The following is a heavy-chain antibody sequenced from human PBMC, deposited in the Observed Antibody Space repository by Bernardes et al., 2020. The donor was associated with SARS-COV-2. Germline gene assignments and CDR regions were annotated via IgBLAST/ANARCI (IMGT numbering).Heavy chain of an antibody. J-gene: IGHJ2*01. D-gene: IGHD2-15*01. CDR3: ARTNIVVWYFDL. V-gene: IGHV4-59*01. Sequence: SETLSLTCTVSGGSISSYYWSWIRQPPGKGLEWIGYIYYSGSTNYNPSLKSRVTISVDTSKNQFSLKLSSVTAADTAVYYCARTNIVVWYFDLWGRGTLVTVSS. CDR2: IYYSGST. CDR1: GGSISSYY.